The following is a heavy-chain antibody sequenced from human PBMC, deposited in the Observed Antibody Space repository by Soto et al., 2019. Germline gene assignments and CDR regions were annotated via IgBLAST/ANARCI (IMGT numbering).Heavy chain of an antibody. V-gene: IGHV3-30*18. CDR2: ISYDGSNK. J-gene: IGHJ4*02. Sequence: QVQLVESGGGVVQPGRSLRLSCAASGFNFSSYGMHWVRQAPGKGLEWVAVISYDGSNKYYADSVKGRFTISRDNSKNTLYLQMNSLRAEDTAVYYCAKDLSGYSQGRLDYWGQGTLVTVSS. CDR1: GFNFSSYG. D-gene: IGHD3-3*01. CDR3: AKDLSGYSQGRLDY.